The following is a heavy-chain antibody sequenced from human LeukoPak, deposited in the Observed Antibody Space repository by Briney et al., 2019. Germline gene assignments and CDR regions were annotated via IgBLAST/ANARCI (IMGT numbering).Heavy chain of an antibody. CDR3: AKDSDGSSSWEFAEYFQH. V-gene: IGHV3-23*01. CDR1: GFAFSSYA. J-gene: IGHJ1*01. CDR2: ISGSGDST. Sequence: GGSLRLSCAASGFAFSSYAMSWVRQAPGKGLEWVSGISGSGDSTYYADSVKGRFTISRDNSKNTLYLQMNSLRVEDTAVYYCAKDSDGSSSWEFAEYFQHWGQGTLVTVSS. D-gene: IGHD6-13*01.